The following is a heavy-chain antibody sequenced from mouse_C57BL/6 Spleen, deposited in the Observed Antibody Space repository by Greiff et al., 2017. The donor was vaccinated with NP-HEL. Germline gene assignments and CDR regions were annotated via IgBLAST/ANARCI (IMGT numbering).Heavy chain of an antibody. J-gene: IGHJ3*01. CDR2: ISYDGSN. Sequence: EVQLQESGPGLVKPSQSLSLTCSVTGYSITSGYYWNWIRQFPGNKLEWMGYISYDGSNNYNPSLKNRISITRDTSKNQFFLKLNSVTTEDTATYYCAREDYDEGAWFAYWGQGTLVTVSA. CDR1: GYSITSGYY. V-gene: IGHV3-6*01. D-gene: IGHD2-4*01. CDR3: AREDYDEGAWFAY.